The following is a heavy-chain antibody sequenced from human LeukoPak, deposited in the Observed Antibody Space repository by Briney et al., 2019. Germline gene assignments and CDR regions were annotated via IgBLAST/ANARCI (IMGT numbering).Heavy chain of an antibody. D-gene: IGHD1-26*01. CDR3: ARGASGSYYVDY. CDR1: GYTFTSYD. Sequence: ASVKVSCKASGYTFTSYDINWVRQATGQGLEWMGWMNPNSGNTGYAQKFQGRVTITRNTSISTAYMELSSLRSEDTAVYYCARGASGSYYVDYWGQGTLVTVSS. V-gene: IGHV1-8*03. J-gene: IGHJ4*02. CDR2: MNPNSGNT.